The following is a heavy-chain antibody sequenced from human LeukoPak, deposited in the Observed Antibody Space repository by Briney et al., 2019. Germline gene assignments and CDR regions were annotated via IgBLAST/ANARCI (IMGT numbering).Heavy chain of an antibody. Sequence: GGSLRLSCAASGFTFSNDWMSWVRQAPGKGLEWVGRIKSRGDGETRDYAAPVKDRFIISRDDPKNTLYLQMNSLRTEDTAIYYCAAVGEWLSNAFNTWGQGTLVTVSA. J-gene: IGHJ3*02. CDR1: GFTFSNDW. CDR2: IKSRGDGETR. V-gene: IGHV3-15*01. CDR3: AAVGEWLSNAFNT. D-gene: IGHD3-3*01.